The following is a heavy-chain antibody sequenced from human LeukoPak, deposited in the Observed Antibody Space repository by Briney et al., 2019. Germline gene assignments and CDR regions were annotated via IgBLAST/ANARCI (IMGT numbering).Heavy chain of an antibody. CDR2: INHSGST. D-gene: IGHD2-8*01. CDR3: ASLMTGDFDY. J-gene: IGHJ4*02. Sequence: SETLSLTCAVYGGSFSGYYWSWIRQPPGKGLEWIGEINHSGSTNYNPSLKSRVTISVDTSKNQFSLKLSSVTAADTAVYYCASLMTGDFDYWGQGALVTVSS. V-gene: IGHV4-34*01. CDR1: GGSFSGYY.